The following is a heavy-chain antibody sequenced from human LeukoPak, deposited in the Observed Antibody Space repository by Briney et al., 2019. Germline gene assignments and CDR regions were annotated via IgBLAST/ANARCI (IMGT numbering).Heavy chain of an antibody. V-gene: IGHV3-53*05. CDR3: ARETSDWYFDL. CDR2: ISSGADT. J-gene: IGHJ2*01. Sequence: SGGSLRLSCAASGLAVSSIYMTWVRQAPGKGLEWVSVISSGADTNYADSVKGRFTISRDNSKNTLYLQMNSLRAEDTAVWYCARETSDWYFDLWGRGTLVTVSS. CDR1: GLAVSSIY.